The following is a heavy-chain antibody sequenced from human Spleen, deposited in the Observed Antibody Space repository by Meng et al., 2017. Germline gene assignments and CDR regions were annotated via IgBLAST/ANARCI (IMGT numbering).Heavy chain of an antibody. CDR1: GFTFSDSY. Sequence: GESLKISCAASGFTFSDSYMNWLRQAPGKGLEWVSYISSGGTIIKNADSVKGQFTISRDNTKNSLYLQMNSLRAENTAVYYWARDEDISAAGKLFGDYWGQGTLVTVSS. CDR2: ISSGGTII. CDR3: ARDEDISAAGKLFGDY. D-gene: IGHD6-13*01. V-gene: IGHV3-11*01. J-gene: IGHJ4*02.